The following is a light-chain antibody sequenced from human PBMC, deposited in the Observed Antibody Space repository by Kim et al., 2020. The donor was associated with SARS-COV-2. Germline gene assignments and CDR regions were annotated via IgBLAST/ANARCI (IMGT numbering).Light chain of an antibody. V-gene: IGKV1-39*01. J-gene: IGKJ1*01. CDR2: AAS. Sequence: DIQMTQSPSSLSASVGDRVTITCRASQSISSYLNWYQQKPGHVPKLLIYAASSLRIGVPSRFSGSESGTEFTLTISSIQPEDFASYYCQQCHTAPWTFGKGTKVDIK. CDR1: QSISSY. CDR3: QQCHTAPWT.